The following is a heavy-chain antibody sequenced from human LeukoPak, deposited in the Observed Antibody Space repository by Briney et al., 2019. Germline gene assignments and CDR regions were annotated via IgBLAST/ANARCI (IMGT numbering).Heavy chain of an antibody. V-gene: IGHV1-2*02. CDR2: INPKSGGT. CDR3: ARGSATTHYYYNMDV. CDR1: GYSFTDYY. Sequence: ASVKVSCKTSGYSFTDYYMHWVRQAPGQGLEWMGWINPKSGGTSSAQKFQGRVTMTRDTSINTVYMELSRLTSDDTAVYYCARGSATTHYYYNMDVWGQGTTVTVSS. D-gene: IGHD1-26*01. J-gene: IGHJ6*02.